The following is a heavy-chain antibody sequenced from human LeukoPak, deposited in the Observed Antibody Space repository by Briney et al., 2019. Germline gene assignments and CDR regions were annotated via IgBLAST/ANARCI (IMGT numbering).Heavy chain of an antibody. CDR3: ARDRGGYEFFDS. D-gene: IGHD5-12*01. V-gene: IGHV3-48*02. J-gene: IGHJ4*02. CDR1: GFTFSNYS. Sequence: GGSLRLSCAASGFTFSNYSMNWVRQAPGKGLEWASYISTRSGTIYYTDSVKGRFTISRDNAKNSLYRQMNSLRDEDTAVYYCARDRGGYEFFDSWGQGILVTVSS. CDR2: ISTRSGTI.